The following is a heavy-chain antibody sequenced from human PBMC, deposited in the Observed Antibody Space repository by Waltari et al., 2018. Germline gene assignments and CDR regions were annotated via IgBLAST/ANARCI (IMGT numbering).Heavy chain of an antibody. CDR2: IRSKANSYAT. Sequence: EVQLVESGGGLVQPGGPLKPPWAPLGSTLRALPLHWSRRAPGKGLEWVGRIRSKANSYATAYAASVKGRFTISRDDSKNTAYLQMNSLKTEDTAVYYCTSQWELPLNLGYMDVWGKGTTVTVSS. CDR1: GSTLRALP. CDR3: TSQWELPLNLGYMDV. J-gene: IGHJ6*03. V-gene: IGHV3-73*02. D-gene: IGHD1-26*01.